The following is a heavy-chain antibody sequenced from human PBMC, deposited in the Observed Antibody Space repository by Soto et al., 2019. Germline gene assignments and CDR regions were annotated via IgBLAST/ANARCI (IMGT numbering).Heavy chain of an antibody. J-gene: IGHJ3*02. D-gene: IGHD6-13*01. CDR1: GFTFSSYA. V-gene: IGHV3-30-3*01. CDR2: ISYDGSNK. Sequence: QVQLVESGGGVVQPGRSLRLSCAASGFTFSSYAMHWVRQAPGKGLEWVAVISYDGSNKYYADSVKGRFTISRDNSKNTLYLQRNSLRAEDTAVYYCARDRAAGTDAFDIWGQGTMVTVSS. CDR3: ARDRAAGTDAFDI.